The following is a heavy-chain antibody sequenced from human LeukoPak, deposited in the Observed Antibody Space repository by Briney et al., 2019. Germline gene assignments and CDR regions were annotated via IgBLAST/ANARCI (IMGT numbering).Heavy chain of an antibody. CDR1: GFTFRAYG. J-gene: IGHJ4*02. Sequence: PGGSLRLSCAASGFTFRAYGMHWARQAPGKGLEWVAYLQYDGSNKQYADSVKGRFSISRDNSKNILYLQMNSLRAEDTAVYYCARGRLMGSGLPAIDYWGQGTLVTVSS. V-gene: IGHV3-30*02. D-gene: IGHD3-10*01. CDR3: ARGRLMGSGLPAIDY. CDR2: LQYDGSNK.